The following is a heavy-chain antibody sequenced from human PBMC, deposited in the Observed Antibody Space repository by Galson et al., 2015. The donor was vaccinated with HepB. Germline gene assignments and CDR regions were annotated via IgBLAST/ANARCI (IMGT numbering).Heavy chain of an antibody. CDR3: ARPAGTVPADTWKDYSSYMDD. D-gene: IGHD6-13*01. CDR2: IIPIYGTP. J-gene: IGHJ6*03. CDR1: GGTFSRYA. Sequence: SVKVSCKASGGTFSRYAISWVRQAPGQGLEWMGGIIPIYGTPNYAQKFQGRVTITADESTSTAYMEVSRLRSEDTAVYFCARPAGTVPADTWKDYSSYMDDCGKGTPVTASS. V-gene: IGHV1-69*13.